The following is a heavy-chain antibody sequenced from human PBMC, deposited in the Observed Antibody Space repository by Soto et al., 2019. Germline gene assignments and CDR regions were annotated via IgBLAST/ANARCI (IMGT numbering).Heavy chain of an antibody. Sequence: ASVNVSCKASGYTFTRSGISWVRQAPGQGLEWMGWISTYNGDTNYAQTFQGRVTMTTDTSTSTVYMELRSLRSDDTAVYYCAREGVAPYYYGMDVWGQGTPVTVSS. CDR2: ISTYNGDT. J-gene: IGHJ6*02. CDR1: GYTFTRSG. V-gene: IGHV1-18*01. CDR3: AREGVAPYYYGMDV. D-gene: IGHD5-12*01.